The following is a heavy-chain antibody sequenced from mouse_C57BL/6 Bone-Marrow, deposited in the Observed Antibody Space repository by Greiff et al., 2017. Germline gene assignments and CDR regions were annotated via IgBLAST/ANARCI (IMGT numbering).Heavy chain of an antibody. CDR2: ILPGSGST. Sequence: VQLQQSGAELMKPGASVKLSCKATGYTFTGYWIEWVKQRPGHGLEWIGEILPGSGSTNYNQKFKGKATLTVDTSSSTAYMQLSSLTSEDSAVYYCANTTPMDYWGQGTSVTVSS. CDR1: GYTFTGYW. J-gene: IGHJ4*01. D-gene: IGHD1-1*01. CDR3: ANTTPMDY. V-gene: IGHV1-9*01.